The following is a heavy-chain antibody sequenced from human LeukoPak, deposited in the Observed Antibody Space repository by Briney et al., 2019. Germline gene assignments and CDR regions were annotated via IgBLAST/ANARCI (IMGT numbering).Heavy chain of an antibody. Sequence: SGPTLVKPTQTLTLTCTFSAFSLSTRGVGVAWIRQPPGKALEWLSLIYWNDDKRYSPSLKSRLTIIHDASKNQVVLTMTNMDPADTGTYYCGHIFNSSPYSWGQGTLVTVSS. V-gene: IGHV2-5*01. D-gene: IGHD2/OR15-2a*01. CDR3: GHIFNSSPYS. CDR1: AFSLSTRGVG. CDR2: IYWNDDK. J-gene: IGHJ4*02.